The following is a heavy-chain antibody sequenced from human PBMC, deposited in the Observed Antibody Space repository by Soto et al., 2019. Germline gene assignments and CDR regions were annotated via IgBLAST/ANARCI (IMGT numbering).Heavy chain of an antibody. Sequence: GESLKISCKGSGYSFTSYYISWVRQMPGKGLEWMGRIDPSDSYTNYNPSFQGHVTISVDKSISTAYLQWSSLKASDTAMYYCARHGYHDSSAYSWTWGQGTPVTVSS. CDR1: GYSFTSYY. CDR3: ARHGYHDSSAYSWT. CDR2: IDPSDSYT. V-gene: IGHV5-10-1*01. J-gene: IGHJ5*02. D-gene: IGHD3-22*01.